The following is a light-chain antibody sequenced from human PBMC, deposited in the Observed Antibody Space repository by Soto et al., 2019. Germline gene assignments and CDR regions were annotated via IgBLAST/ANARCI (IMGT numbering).Light chain of an antibody. CDR3: QQSYSTPFT. CDR2: AAS. CDR1: QSLSSY. Sequence: DIQMTQSPSSLSASVGDRVTITCRASQSLSSYLNWYQQKPGKAPKLLIYAASSLQSGVPSRFSGSGSGTDCTLTISSLQPEDFATYYCQQSYSTPFTFGPGTKVDIK. V-gene: IGKV1-39*01. J-gene: IGKJ3*01.